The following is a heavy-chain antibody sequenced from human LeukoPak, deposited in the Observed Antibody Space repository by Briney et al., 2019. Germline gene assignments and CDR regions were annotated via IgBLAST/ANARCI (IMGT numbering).Heavy chain of an antibody. V-gene: IGHV1-18*01. CDR3: ARDLKDYPPLYCTNGVSNQGVDY. CDR1: GYTFTSYG. J-gene: IGHJ4*02. Sequence: GASVKVSCKASGYTFTSYGISWVRQAPGQGLEWMGWISAYNGNTNYAQKLQGRVTMTTDTSTSTAYMELRSLRSDDTAVYYCARDLKDYPPLYCTNGVSNQGVDYWGQGTLVTVSS. D-gene: IGHD2-8*01. CDR2: ISAYNGNT.